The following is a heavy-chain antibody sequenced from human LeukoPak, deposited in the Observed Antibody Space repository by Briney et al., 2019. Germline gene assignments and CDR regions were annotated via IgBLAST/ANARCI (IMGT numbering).Heavy chain of an antibody. CDR1: VYTFTTYY. Sequence: ASVTVSCTASVYTFTTYYIHWVRQAPGQGLEWMGRINPNSGGTNYAQKFQGRVTMTRDTSISTAYMELSRLRSDDTAVYFCARPWEITMSERSYNWFDSWGQGTLVTVSS. CDR3: ARPWEITMSERSYNWFDS. D-gene: IGHD1-26*01. CDR2: INPNSGGT. V-gene: IGHV1-2*02. J-gene: IGHJ5*01.